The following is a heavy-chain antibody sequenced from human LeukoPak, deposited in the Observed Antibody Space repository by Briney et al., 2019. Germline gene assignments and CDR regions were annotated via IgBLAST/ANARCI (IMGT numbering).Heavy chain of an antibody. CDR1: GFTFSSYE. CDR3: ARGTYRIGEAGTSWFDP. D-gene: IGHD6-13*01. V-gene: IGHV3-48*03. Sequence: GGSLRLSCAASGFTFSSYEMNWVRQAPGKGLEWASYISDSGSKRYYADSVKGRFTISRDNARNSLYLQMNSLRAEDAAVYYCARGTYRIGEAGTSWFDPWGQGTLVTVSS. J-gene: IGHJ5*02. CDR2: ISDSGSKR.